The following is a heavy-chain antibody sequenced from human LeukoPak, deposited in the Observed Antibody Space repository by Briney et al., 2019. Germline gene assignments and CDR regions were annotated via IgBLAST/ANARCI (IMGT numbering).Heavy chain of an antibody. CDR3: AKVNGGNSHYFDY. CDR1: GFTFSSYA. J-gene: IGHJ4*02. D-gene: IGHD4-23*01. V-gene: IGHV3-23*01. Sequence: PGGSLRLSCAASGFTFSSYAMSWVRQAPGKGLEWVSAISGSGGSTYYADSVKGRVTISRDNSKNTLYLQMNSLRAEDTAVYYCAKVNGGNSHYFDYWGQGTLVTVSS. CDR2: ISGSGGST.